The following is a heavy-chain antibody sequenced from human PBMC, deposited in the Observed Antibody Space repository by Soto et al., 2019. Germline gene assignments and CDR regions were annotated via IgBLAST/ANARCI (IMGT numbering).Heavy chain of an antibody. CDR2: MNPNSGNT. CDR1: GYTCTSYD. J-gene: IGHJ6*02. V-gene: IGHV1-8*01. Sequence: ASVKVSCKASGYTCTSYDINWVRQATGQGLEWIGWMNPNSGNTGYAQKFQGRVTMTRNTSISTAYMELSSLRSEDTAVYYCARGGYDILTGYYNRYYYNGMDVWGQGTTVTVSS. CDR3: ARGGYDILTGYYNRYYYNGMDV. D-gene: IGHD3-9*01.